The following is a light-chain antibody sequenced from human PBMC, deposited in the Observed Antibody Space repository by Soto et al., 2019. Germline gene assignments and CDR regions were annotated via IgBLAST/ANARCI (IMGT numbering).Light chain of an antibody. Sequence: DIVMTQSPDSLAVSLGERATINCKSSQSVLLSSNNKNFLAWYQQKPGQPPKLLICWASTRESGVPDRFSGSGSGTDFTLTISSLQAEDVAVYYCQQYFSTRTFGQGTKVEIK. CDR2: WAS. V-gene: IGKV4-1*01. J-gene: IGKJ1*01. CDR3: QQYFSTRT. CDR1: QSVLLSSNNKNF.